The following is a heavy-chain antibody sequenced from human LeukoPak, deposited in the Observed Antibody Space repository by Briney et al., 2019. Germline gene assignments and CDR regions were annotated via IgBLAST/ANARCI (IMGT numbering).Heavy chain of an antibody. Sequence: ASVKVSCKVSGYTLTELSMHWVRQAPGKGLEWMGGFDPEDGETIYAQKFQGRVTMTEDTSTDTAYMELSSLRSEDTAVYYCARDCTEGEDQFYYFDYWGQGTLVTVSS. J-gene: IGHJ4*02. D-gene: IGHD3-16*01. V-gene: IGHV1-24*01. CDR2: FDPEDGET. CDR1: GYTLTELS. CDR3: ARDCTEGEDQFYYFDY.